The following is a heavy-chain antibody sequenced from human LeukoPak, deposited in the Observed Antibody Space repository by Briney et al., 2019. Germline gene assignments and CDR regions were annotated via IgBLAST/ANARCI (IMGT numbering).Heavy chain of an antibody. J-gene: IGHJ4*02. D-gene: IGHD1-26*01. V-gene: IGHV4-28*03. CDR2: IYYSGST. CDR3: ARGRGIVGATPPAY. CDR1: IYPISISSG. Sequence: SDTLTLICSVCIYPISISSGWGSLRQPPGKGLDWIGYIYYSGSTYYMPTLKSRVTMSVDTSKNQFSLKLSSVTAADTAVYYCARGRGIVGATPPAYWGQGTLVTVSS.